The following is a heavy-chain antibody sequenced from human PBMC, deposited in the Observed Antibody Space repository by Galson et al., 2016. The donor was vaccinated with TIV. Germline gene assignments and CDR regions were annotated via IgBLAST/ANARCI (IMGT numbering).Heavy chain of an antibody. D-gene: IGHD7-27*01. CDR3: IRDLGRLRDC. Sequence: VKVSCKASGNIFTRDYVHWVRQAPGQGLEWMGVIDPTYGGTTFAQKFQALVTMTRDTSTSTVYMEVSGLKSDDTAVYYCIRDLGRLRDCWGQGTLVTVSS. CDR1: GNIFTRDY. J-gene: IGHJ4*02. V-gene: IGHV1-46*03. CDR2: IDPTYGGT.